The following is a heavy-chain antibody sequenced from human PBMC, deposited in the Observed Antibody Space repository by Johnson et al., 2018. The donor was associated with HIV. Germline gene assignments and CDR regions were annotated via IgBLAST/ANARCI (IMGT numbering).Heavy chain of an antibody. D-gene: IGHD3-3*01. CDR2: ISWNSGSI. V-gene: IGHV3-9*01. J-gene: IGHJ3*02. CDR1: GFTFDDYA. CDR3: AAYYDFWSGSYTSGFDI. Sequence: VQLVESGGGLVQPGRSLRLSCAASGFTFDDYAMHWVRQAPGKGLEWVSGISWNSGSIGHADSVKGRFTISRDNAKNTVFLQMNSLRPEDTAMYYCAAYYDFWSGSYTSGFDIWGQGTMVTVSS.